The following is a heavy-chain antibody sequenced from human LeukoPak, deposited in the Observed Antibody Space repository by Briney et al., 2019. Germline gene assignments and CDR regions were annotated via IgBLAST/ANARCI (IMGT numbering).Heavy chain of an antibody. CDR1: GGTFSSYA. Sequence: GASVKVSCKASGGTFSSYAISWVRQAPGQGLEWMGGIIPIFGTANYAQKFQGRVTITADKSTSTAYMELSSLRSEDTAVYYCARVDIAVARRYYFDYWGQGTLVTVSS. D-gene: IGHD6-19*01. CDR3: ARVDIAVARRYYFDY. V-gene: IGHV1-69*06. J-gene: IGHJ4*02. CDR2: IIPIFGTA.